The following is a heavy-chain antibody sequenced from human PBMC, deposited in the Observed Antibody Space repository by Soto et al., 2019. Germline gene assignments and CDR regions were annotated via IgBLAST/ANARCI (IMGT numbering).Heavy chain of an antibody. CDR2: VSGSGGST. D-gene: IGHD2-2*01. J-gene: IGHJ5*02. Sequence: PGGSLRLSCAASGFTFSNYAMSWVRQAPGKGLEWVSAVSGSGGSTYHADSVKGRFTISRDNSKNTLDLQMNSLRAEDTAVYYCAKAPRYCISTSCYLRWFDPWGQGTLVTVSS. CDR3: AKAPRYCISTSCYLRWFDP. V-gene: IGHV3-23*01. CDR1: GFTFSNYA.